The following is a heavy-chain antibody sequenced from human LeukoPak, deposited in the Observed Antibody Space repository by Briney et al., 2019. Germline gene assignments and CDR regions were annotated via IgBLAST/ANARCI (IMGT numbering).Heavy chain of an antibody. CDR1: GGSISSYY. J-gene: IGHJ4*02. D-gene: IGHD3-16*02. CDR2: IYYSGST. Sequence: SETLSLTCTVSGGSISSYYWSWIRQPPGKGLEWIGYIYYSGSTNYNPSLKSRVTISVDTSKNQFSLKLSSVTAADTAVYYCARSGGVIVYGAYYFDYWGQGTLVTVSS. CDR3: ARSGGVIVYGAYYFDY. V-gene: IGHV4-59*01.